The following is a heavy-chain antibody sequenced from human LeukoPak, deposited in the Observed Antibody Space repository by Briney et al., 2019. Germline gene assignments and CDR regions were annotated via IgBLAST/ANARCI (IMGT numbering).Heavy chain of an antibody. V-gene: IGHV3-30*02. D-gene: IGHD2-8*02. CDR2: IWSDGNNR. Sequence: PGGSLRLSCAASGFTFRNYGMHWVCQATGKGLEWVSFIWSDGNNRFYADSVKGRFTISRDNSKNMLYLQMDTLRAEDTALYYCAKDPGASVSGFYMDVWGKGTTVIVSS. J-gene: IGHJ6*03. CDR1: GFTFRNYG. CDR3: AKDPGASVSGFYMDV.